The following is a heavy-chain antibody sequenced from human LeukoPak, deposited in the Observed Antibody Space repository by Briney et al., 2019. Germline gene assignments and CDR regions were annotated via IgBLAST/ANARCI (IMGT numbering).Heavy chain of an antibody. CDR3: ARDVGYSYALDY. Sequence: GGSLRLSCAASRFTFSNYDMNWVRQAPGKGLEWVSFVSTSSSYIYCADSVKGRFTISRDNAKNSLYLQMNSLRAEDTAVYYCARDVGYSYALDYWGQGTLVTVSS. CDR2: VSTSSSYI. V-gene: IGHV3-21*01. CDR1: RFTFSNYD. J-gene: IGHJ4*02. D-gene: IGHD5-18*01.